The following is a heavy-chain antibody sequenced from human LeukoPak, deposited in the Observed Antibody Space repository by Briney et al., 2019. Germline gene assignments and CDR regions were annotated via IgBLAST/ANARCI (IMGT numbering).Heavy chain of an antibody. V-gene: IGHV3-48*03. D-gene: IGHD3-22*01. CDR2: ISSSGSTI. Sequence: GGSLRLSCAASGLTFSSYEMNWVRQAPGKGLEWVSYISSSGSTIYYADSVKGRFTISRDNAKNSLYLQMNSLRAEDTAVYYCARDLEYYYDSSGYWGQGTLVTVSS. CDR3: ARDLEYYYDSSGY. J-gene: IGHJ4*02. CDR1: GLTFSSYE.